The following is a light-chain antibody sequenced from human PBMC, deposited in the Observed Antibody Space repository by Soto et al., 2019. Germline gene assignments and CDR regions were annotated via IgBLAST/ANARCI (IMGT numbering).Light chain of an antibody. J-gene: IGLJ3*02. CDR2: EVT. V-gene: IGLV2-8*01. CDR3: SSFAGTSNFWL. CDR1: SGDVGIYNY. Sequence: QSVLTQSPSASGSPGQSVTISCTGTSGDVGIYNYVSWYQHHPGKAPKLVIYEVTKRPSGVPDRFSGSKSGNTASLTVSGLQADDEAVYYCSSFAGTSNFWLFGGGTKVPVL.